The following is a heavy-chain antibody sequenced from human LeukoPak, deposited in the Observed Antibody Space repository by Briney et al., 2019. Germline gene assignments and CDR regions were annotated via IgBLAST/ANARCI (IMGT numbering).Heavy chain of an antibody. V-gene: IGHV4-59*12. CDR2: IYYSGST. CDR3: ASSARCPRSYCGCDLYAFDY. CDR1: GGSISSYY. D-gene: IGHD2-21*02. Sequence: SETLSLTCTVSGGSISSYYWSWIRQPPGKGLEWVWDIYYSGSTYYNASVKSRVTISVDTSKNQLSLKLNYVTAADTAVYYCASSARCPRSYCGCDLYAFDYWGQGTLVTVSS. J-gene: IGHJ4*02.